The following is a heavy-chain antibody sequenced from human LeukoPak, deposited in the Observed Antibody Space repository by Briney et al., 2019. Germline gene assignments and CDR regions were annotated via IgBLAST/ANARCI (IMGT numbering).Heavy chain of an antibody. CDR1: GGTFSSYA. Sequence: SVKVSCKASGGTFSSYAISWVRQAPGQGLEWMGGIIPIFGTANYAQKFQGRVTITADKSTSTAYMELSSLRSEDTAVYYCARDEAFHNSAYNYFDYWGQGTLVTVSS. CDR2: IIPIFGTA. D-gene: IGHD5-12*01. V-gene: IGHV1-69*06. J-gene: IGHJ4*02. CDR3: ARDEAFHNSAYNYFDY.